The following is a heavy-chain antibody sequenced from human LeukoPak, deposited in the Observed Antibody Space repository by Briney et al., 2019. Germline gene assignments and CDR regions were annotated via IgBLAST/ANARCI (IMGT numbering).Heavy chain of an antibody. CDR2: MNDSPST. D-gene: IGHD6-19*01. Sequence: SETLSLTCAVYGGSFSDYYWSWVRQPPGKGLEWIGEMNDSPSTSYNPSLKSRVTISRDTSTNQFSLKLTSVTAADTAVYYCATSSGWDWGGYWGQGTLVTVSS. J-gene: IGHJ4*02. CDR1: GGSFSDYY. V-gene: IGHV4-34*01. CDR3: ATSSGWDWGGY.